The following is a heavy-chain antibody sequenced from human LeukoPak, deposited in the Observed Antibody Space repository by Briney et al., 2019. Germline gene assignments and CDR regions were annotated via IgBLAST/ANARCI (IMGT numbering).Heavy chain of an antibody. J-gene: IGHJ4*02. Sequence: ASVKVSCKASGYTFTSYDINWVRQATGQGLEWMGWMNPNSGNTGYAQKFQGRVTMTRNTSISTAYMELSSLRSEDTAVYYRASAHYDSSGYYYALYYWGQGTLVTVSS. CDR1: GYTFTSYD. CDR3: ASAHYDSSGYYYALYY. CDR2: MNPNSGNT. D-gene: IGHD3-22*01. V-gene: IGHV1-8*01.